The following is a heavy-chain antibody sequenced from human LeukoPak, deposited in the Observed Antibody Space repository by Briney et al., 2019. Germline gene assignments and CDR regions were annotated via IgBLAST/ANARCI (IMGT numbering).Heavy chain of an antibody. CDR3: TRDRSYDSSGYYSGDY. J-gene: IGHJ4*02. Sequence: TGGSLRLSCTASGFTFGDYAMSWVRQAPGKGLEWVGFIRSKAYGGTTEYAASVKGRFTISRDDPKSIAYLQMNSLKTEDTAVYYCTRDRSYDSSGYYSGDYWGQGTLVTVSS. CDR1: GFTFGDYA. V-gene: IGHV3-49*04. CDR2: IRSKAYGGTT. D-gene: IGHD3-22*01.